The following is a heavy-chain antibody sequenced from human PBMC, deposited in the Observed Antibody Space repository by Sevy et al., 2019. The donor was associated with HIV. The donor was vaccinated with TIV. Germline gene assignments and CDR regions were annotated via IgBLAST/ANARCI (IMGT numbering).Heavy chain of an antibody. CDR1: GFTFSTYG. CDR2: MRFDGTIK. CDR3: WEVLHIVVVPAAIDYYYGMDV. D-gene: IGHD2-2*01. V-gene: IGHV3-30*02. Sequence: GGSLRLSCAASGFTFSTYGMHWVRQAPGRGLEWVAFMRFDGTIKYHTDSVKGRFTISRDNSKNTLYLQMNSLKTEETAVDFCWEVLHIVVVPAAIDYYYGMDVWGQGTTVTVSS. J-gene: IGHJ6*02.